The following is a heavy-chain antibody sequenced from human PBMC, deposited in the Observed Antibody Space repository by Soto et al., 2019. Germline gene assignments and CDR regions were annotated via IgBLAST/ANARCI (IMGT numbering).Heavy chain of an antibody. CDR2: ISYDGRNK. V-gene: IGHV3-30*04. CDR3: PRETIAAAGPTLFDY. J-gene: IGHJ4*02. CDR1: GFTFSSYA. Sequence: PAGSLRLSWAASGFTFSSYAKHWVRQAPGKGLEWVAVISYDGRNKYSADSVRGRLTSSRDNSKSPLFLHINSLRAEDKAVDYCPRETIAAAGPTLFDYWGQVTLVAVSS. D-gene: IGHD6-13*01.